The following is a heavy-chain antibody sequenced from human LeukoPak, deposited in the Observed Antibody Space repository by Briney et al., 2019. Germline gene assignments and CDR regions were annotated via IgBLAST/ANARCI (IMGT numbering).Heavy chain of an antibody. CDR1: GYAFTRYG. Sequence: ASVKVSCKASGYAFTRYGISWVRQVPGQGLEWLGWISGYNGNTNYAQKFQGRVTVTTDTSTSTAYMELRSLRSDDTAVYFCARGYYFGSGSDYTHYFDYWGQGTLVTVSS. D-gene: IGHD3-10*01. V-gene: IGHV1-18*01. J-gene: IGHJ4*02. CDR3: ARGYYFGSGSDYTHYFDY. CDR2: ISGYNGNT.